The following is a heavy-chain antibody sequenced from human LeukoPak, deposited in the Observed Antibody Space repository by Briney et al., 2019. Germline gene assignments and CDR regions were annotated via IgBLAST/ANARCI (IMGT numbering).Heavy chain of an antibody. CDR2: IIPIFGTA. Sequence: SVKVSCKASGGTFSSYAISWVRQAPGQGLEWMGGIIPIFGTANYAQKFQGRVTITADKSTSTAYMELSRLRSDDTAVYYCAVNYYDSSGYYEFDPWGQGTLVTVSS. J-gene: IGHJ5*02. D-gene: IGHD3-22*01. CDR3: AVNYYDSSGYYEFDP. V-gene: IGHV1-69*06. CDR1: GGTFSSYA.